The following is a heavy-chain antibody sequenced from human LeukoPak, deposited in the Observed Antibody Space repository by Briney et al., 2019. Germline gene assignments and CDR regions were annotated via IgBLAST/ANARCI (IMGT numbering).Heavy chain of an antibody. Sequence: SETLSLTCTVSGGSISSGSYYWSWIRQPAGKGLEWIGRIYTSGSTNYNPSLKSRVTISVDTSKNQFFLKLSSVTAADTAVYYCARGSADTAMVTIDYWGQGTLVTVSS. CDR2: IYTSGST. CDR1: GGSISSGSYY. J-gene: IGHJ4*02. D-gene: IGHD5-18*01. CDR3: ARGSADTAMVTIDY. V-gene: IGHV4-61*02.